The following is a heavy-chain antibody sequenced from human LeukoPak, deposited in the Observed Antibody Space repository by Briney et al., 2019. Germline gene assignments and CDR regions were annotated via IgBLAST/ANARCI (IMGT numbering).Heavy chain of an antibody. J-gene: IGHJ4*02. CDR2: IYYSGST. D-gene: IGHD1-26*01. CDR1: GFTFSIYA. Sequence: GSLRLSCAASGFTFSIYAMSWVRQAPGKGLEWIGSIYYSGSTYYNPSLKSRVTISVDTSKNQFSLKLSSVTAADTAVYYCARREWELLHYFDYWGQGTLVTVSS. V-gene: IGHV4-39*01. CDR3: ARREWELLHYFDY.